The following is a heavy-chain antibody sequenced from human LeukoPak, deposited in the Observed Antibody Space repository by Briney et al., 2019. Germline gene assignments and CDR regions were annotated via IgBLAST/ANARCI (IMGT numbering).Heavy chain of an antibody. J-gene: IGHJ4*02. D-gene: IGHD1-26*01. V-gene: IGHV4-30-2*01. CDR1: GGSISSGRYS. CDR3: ARENSGSYREFDY. Sequence: SQTLSLTCAVSGGSISSGRYSWSWIRQPPGKDLEWIGNILHTGSTFYNPSLKSRVTISLDRSKNQFSLRLTSVTAADTAVFYCARENSGSYREFDYWGRGTLVTVSS. CDR2: ILHTGST.